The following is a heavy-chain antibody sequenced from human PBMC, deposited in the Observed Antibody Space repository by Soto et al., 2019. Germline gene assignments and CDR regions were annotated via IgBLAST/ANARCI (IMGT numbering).Heavy chain of an antibody. CDR2: IYYSGST. CDR3: AKNLISKNAPGVKDWFES. CDR1: GGSINSGGYY. D-gene: IGHD2-8*01. Sequence: SETLSLTCTVSGGSINSGGYYWSWIRQHPGKGLEWIGYIYYSGSTFYNPSLRSRVTVSVDTSKNQFSLRLTSVTAADTAFYYCAKNLISKNAPGVKDWFESWGQGTLVTVSS. J-gene: IGHJ5*01. V-gene: IGHV4-31*03.